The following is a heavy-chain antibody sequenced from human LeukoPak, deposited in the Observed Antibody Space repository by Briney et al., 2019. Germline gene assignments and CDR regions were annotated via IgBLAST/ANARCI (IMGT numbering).Heavy chain of an antibody. CDR2: ISSSSSTT. V-gene: IGHV3-48*03. J-gene: IGHJ3*02. D-gene: IGHD6-19*01. CDR1: GFTFSNYE. CDR3: ALDAMQQWLVPDAFDI. Sequence: PGGSLRLSCAASGFTFSNYEINWVRQAPGKGLEWVSYISSSSSTTYYADSVKGRFTVSRDNAKNSLYLQMSSPRFEDTAVYYCALDAMQQWLVPDAFDIWGQGTMVIVSS.